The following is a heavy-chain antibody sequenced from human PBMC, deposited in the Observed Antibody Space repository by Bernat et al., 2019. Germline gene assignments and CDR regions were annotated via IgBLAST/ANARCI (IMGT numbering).Heavy chain of an antibody. V-gene: IGHV3-23*01. CDR2: ISESGGST. CDR1: GFTFSSYA. CDR3: AKWGHCTGDVCYSRDY. D-gene: IGHD2-8*02. J-gene: IGHJ4*02. Sequence: EVQLLESGGGLVQPGGSLRLSCAASGFTFSSYAMSWVRQAPGKGLEWVSTISESGGSTYYADSVKGRFTISRDNSKNMLYLQMNSLRAEDTAVYYCAKWGHCTGDVCYSRDYWGQGTLVTVSS.